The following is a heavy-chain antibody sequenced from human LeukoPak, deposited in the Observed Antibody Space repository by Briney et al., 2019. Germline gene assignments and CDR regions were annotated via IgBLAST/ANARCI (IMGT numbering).Heavy chain of an antibody. CDR3: AFGEFGVFWFDP. D-gene: IGHD3-10*01. CDR2: IYHSGST. CDR1: GYSISSGYY. V-gene: IGHV4-38-2*01. J-gene: IGHJ5*02. Sequence: PSETLSLTCAVSGYSISSGYYWGWIRQPPGKGLEWIGSIYHSGSTYYNPSLKSRVTISVDTSKNQFSLKLSSVTAADTAVYYCAFGEFGVFWFDPWGQGTLVTVSS.